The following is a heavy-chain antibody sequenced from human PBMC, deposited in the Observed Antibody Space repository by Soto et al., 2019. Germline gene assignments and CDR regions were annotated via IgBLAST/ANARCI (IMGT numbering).Heavy chain of an antibody. J-gene: IGHJ5*02. CDR2: INHSGST. Sequence: SETLSLTCAVYGGSFSGYYWSWIRQPPGKGLEWIGEINHSGSTNYNPSLKSRVTISVDTSKNQFSLKLSSVTAADTAVYYCARGWYSSSYNWFDPWGQGTLVTVSS. CDR3: ARGWYSSSYNWFDP. D-gene: IGHD6-13*01. CDR1: GGSFSGYY. V-gene: IGHV4-34*01.